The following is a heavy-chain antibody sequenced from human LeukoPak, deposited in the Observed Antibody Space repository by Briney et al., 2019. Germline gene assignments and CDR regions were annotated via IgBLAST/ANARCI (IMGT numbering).Heavy chain of an antibody. CDR3: ARDLAVAGTPLGY. J-gene: IGHJ4*02. D-gene: IGHD6-19*01. CDR1: GYTFTGYY. Sequence: ASVKVSCKASGYTFTGYYLHWVRQAPGQGLQWMGWVNPNGGVTNYAQKFQGRVTMTRDTSISTGYMELRRLRYDDTAVYYCARDLAVAGTPLGYWGQGTLVTVSS. CDR2: VNPNGGVT. V-gene: IGHV1-2*02.